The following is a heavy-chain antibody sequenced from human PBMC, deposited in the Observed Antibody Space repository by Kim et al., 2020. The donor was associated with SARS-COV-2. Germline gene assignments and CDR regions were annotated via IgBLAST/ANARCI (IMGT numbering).Heavy chain of an antibody. CDR2: IIPIFGTA. CDR3: ARRRVLRFLEWRYYYYGMDV. V-gene: IGHV1-69*13. J-gene: IGHJ6*02. CDR1: GGTFSSYA. Sequence: SVKVSCKASGGTFSSYAISWVRQAPGQGLEWMGGIIPIFGTANYAQKFQGRVTITADESTSTAYMELSSLRSEDTAVYYCARRRVLRFLEWRYYYYGMDVWGQGTTVTVSS. D-gene: IGHD3-3*01.